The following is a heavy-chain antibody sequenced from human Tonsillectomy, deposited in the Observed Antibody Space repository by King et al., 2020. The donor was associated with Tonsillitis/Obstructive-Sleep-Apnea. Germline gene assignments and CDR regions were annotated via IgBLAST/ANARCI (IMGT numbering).Heavy chain of an antibody. J-gene: IGHJ4*02. CDR3: ARDPGWSGYPSRDFDY. Sequence: VQLMESGGGVVQPGRSLRLSCAASGFTFSSYAMHWVRQAPGKGLEWVAVISYDGTNKYYADSVKGRFTISRDNSKNTLYLQMNSLRAEDTAVFYCARDPGWSGYPSRDFDYWGQGTLVTVSS. CDR2: ISYDGTNK. V-gene: IGHV3-30*04. D-gene: IGHD3-3*01. CDR1: GFTFSSYA.